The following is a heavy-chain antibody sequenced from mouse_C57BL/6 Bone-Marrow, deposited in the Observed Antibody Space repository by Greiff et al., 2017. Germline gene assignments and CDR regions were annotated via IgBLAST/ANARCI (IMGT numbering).Heavy chain of an antibody. J-gene: IGHJ4*01. V-gene: IGHV5-2*01. CDR2: INSDGGST. CDR3: ARQDGYYNYYAMDY. Sequence: EVKLVESGGGLVQPGESLKLSCESNEYEFPSHDMSWVRKTPEKRLELVAAINSDGGSTYYPDTMERRFIISRDNTKKTLYLQMSSLRSGDTALYYCARQDGYYNYYAMDYWGQGTSVTVSS. D-gene: IGHD2-3*01. CDR1: EYEFPSHD.